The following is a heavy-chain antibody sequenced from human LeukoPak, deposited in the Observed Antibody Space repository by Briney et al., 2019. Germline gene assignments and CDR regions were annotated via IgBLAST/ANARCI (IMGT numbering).Heavy chain of an antibody. D-gene: IGHD3-10*01. Sequence: SETLSLTCAVSGGSFSGYYWSWIRQPPGKGLEWIGEINHSGSTNYNQSLKSRVTISVDTSKNQFSLKLSSVTAADTAVYYCARGRGFRARAYYYGMDVWGQGTKVTVSS. V-gene: IGHV4-34*01. J-gene: IGHJ6*02. CDR3: ARGRGFRARAYYYGMDV. CDR1: GGSFSGYY. CDR2: INHSGST.